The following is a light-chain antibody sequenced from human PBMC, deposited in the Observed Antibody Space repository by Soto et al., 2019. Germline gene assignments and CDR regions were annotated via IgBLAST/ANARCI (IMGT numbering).Light chain of an antibody. CDR1: SSDVGVYDY. CDR2: EVS. CDR3: SSFTSSRAYV. Sequence: QSVLTQPASVSGSPGQSITISCTGTSSDVGVYDYVSWYQQQSGKAPKLMIHEVSNRPSGGSNRFSGSKSGNTASLTISGLQAEDEADYYCSSFTSSRAYVFGIGTKVTVL. V-gene: IGLV2-14*01. J-gene: IGLJ1*01.